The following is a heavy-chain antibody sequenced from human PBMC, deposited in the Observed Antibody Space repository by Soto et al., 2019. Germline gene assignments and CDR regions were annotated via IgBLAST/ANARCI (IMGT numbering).Heavy chain of an antibody. CDR1: GGTFSSYA. V-gene: IGHV1-69*06. CDR3: AGGLRVFGVFTPWYSDL. J-gene: IGHJ2*01. Sequence: QVQLVQSGAEVKKPGSSVKVSCKASGGTFSSYAISWVRQAPGQGLEWMGGIIPIFGTANYAQKFQGRVRITANKSTSKACRGLGSLSSEAAAVYYLAGGLRVFGVFTPWYSDLWGRGTLVTVSS. CDR2: IIPIFGTA. D-gene: IGHD3-3*01.